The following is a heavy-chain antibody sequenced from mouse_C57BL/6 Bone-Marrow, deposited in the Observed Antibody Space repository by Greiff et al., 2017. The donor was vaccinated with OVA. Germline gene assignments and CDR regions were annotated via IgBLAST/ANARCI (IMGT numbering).Heavy chain of an antibody. D-gene: IGHD2-5*01. CDR3: AIQYPSSNYVDWYFDV. CDR1: GYTFTSYW. J-gene: IGHJ1*03. CDR2: IDPNSGGT. Sequence: QVQLQQPGAELVKPGASVKLSCKASGYTFTSYWMHWVKQRPGRGLEWIGRIDPNSGGTKYNEKFKSKATLTVDKPSSTAYMQLSSLTSEDSAVYYCAIQYPSSNYVDWYFDVWGTGTTVTVSS. V-gene: IGHV1-62-3*01.